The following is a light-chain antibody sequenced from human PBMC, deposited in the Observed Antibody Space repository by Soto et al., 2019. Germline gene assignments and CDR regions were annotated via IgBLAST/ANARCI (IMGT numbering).Light chain of an antibody. V-gene: IGKV3-20*01. J-gene: IGKJ5*01. CDR3: QHYGSSPMR. CDR2: GAS. CDR1: LSASRRY. Sequence: ELVFTQYPDTLYLSPGERATLSCSDSLSASRRYLAWEQPRPIQTPRLLIYGASSKAAYIPDRFSGSGSGTDLTLTIVIFEPEDITVYYCQHYGSSPMRFGLGAPLE.